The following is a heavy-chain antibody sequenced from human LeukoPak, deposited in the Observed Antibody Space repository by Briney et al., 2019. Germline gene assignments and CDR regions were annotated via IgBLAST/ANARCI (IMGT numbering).Heavy chain of an antibody. J-gene: IGHJ3*02. Sequence: SVKVSCKASGYTFTSYGISWVRQAPGQGLEWMGGIIPIFGTPNYAQNFQGRVTITADESTSTAYMELSSLRSEDTAMYYCASVTTVTTKGHGAFDIWGRGTMVTVSS. CDR1: GYTFTSYG. CDR2: IIPIFGTP. D-gene: IGHD4-17*01. V-gene: IGHV1-69*13. CDR3: ASVTTVTTKGHGAFDI.